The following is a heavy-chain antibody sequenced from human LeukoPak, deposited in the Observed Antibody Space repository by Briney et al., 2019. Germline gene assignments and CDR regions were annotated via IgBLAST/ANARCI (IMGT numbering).Heavy chain of an antibody. CDR1: GYTFTGYY. D-gene: IGHD2-15*01. J-gene: IGHJ3*02. V-gene: IGHV1-2*02. Sequence: GASVKVSCKASGYTFTGYYMHWVRQAPGQGLEWMGWINPNSGGTNYAQKFQGRVTMTRDTSISTAYMELSSLRSEDTAMYYCARRCSGGSCYGPHDAFDIWGQGTMVTVSS. CDR2: INPNSGGT. CDR3: ARRCSGGSCYGPHDAFDI.